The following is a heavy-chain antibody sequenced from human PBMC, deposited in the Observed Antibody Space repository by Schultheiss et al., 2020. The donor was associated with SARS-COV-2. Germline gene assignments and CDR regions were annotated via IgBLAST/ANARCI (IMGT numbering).Heavy chain of an antibody. V-gene: IGHV4-34*01. D-gene: IGHD1-1*01. Sequence: SETLSLTCAVYGGSFSGYYWSWIRQPPGKGLEWIGEINYSGSTNYNPSLKSRVTISVDMSKNQFSLKLNSVTAADTALYYCARGGRAKQLGFDYWGQGTLVTVSS. CDR1: GGSFSGYY. J-gene: IGHJ4*02. CDR2: INYSGST. CDR3: ARGGRAKQLGFDY.